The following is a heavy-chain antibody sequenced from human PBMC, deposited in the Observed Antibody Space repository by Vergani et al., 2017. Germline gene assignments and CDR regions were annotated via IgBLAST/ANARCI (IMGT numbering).Heavy chain of an antibody. Sequence: QVRLVESGGGVVQPGRSLRLSCAASGFTFSSYGMHWVRQAPGKGLEWVAVISYDGSNKYYADSVKGRFTISRDNSKNTLYLQMNSLRAEDTAVYYCAKEYGPAAGTPYYYYGMDVWGQGTTVTVSS. V-gene: IGHV3-30*18. J-gene: IGHJ6*02. D-gene: IGHD6-13*01. CDR3: AKEYGPAAGTPYYYYGMDV. CDR2: ISYDGSNK. CDR1: GFTFSSYG.